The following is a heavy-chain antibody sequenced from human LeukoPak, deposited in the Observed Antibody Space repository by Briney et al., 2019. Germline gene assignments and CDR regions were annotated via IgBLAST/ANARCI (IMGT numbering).Heavy chain of an antibody. V-gene: IGHV1-2*02. CDR3: ARGGGSYRAASYYYYMDV. CDR2: INPNSGGT. Sequence: GASVKVSCKASGYTFTGYYMHWVRQAPGQGLEWMGWINPNSGGTNYAQKFQGRVTMTRDTSISTAYMELSSLRSEDTAVYYCARGGGSYRAASYYYYMDVWGKGTTVTVSS. D-gene: IGHD1-26*01. CDR1: GYTFTGYY. J-gene: IGHJ6*03.